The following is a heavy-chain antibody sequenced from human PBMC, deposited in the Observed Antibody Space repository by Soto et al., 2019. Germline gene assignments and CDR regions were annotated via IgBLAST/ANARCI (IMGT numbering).Heavy chain of an antibody. CDR1: GYTFTSYD. J-gene: IGHJ6*02. CDR2: MNPNSGNT. V-gene: IGHV1-8*01. Sequence: QVQLVQSGAEVKKPGASVKVSCKASGYTFTSYDINWVRQATGQGLEWMGWMNPNSGNTGYAQKFQGRVTMTRNTSISTAYMELSSLRSEDTAVYYCAGPAGYCTSTTEQPCYYYGMDVWGQGTTVTVSS. D-gene: IGHD2-8*01. CDR3: AGPAGYCTSTTEQPCYYYGMDV.